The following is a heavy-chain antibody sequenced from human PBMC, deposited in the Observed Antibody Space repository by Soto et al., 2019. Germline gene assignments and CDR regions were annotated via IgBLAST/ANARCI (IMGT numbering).Heavy chain of an antibody. V-gene: IGHV2-5*02. J-gene: IGHJ4*02. CDR3: AHSLFDGDYDSSRGGYYFDY. Sequence: QITLKESGPTLVKPTQTLTLTCTFSGFSLSTSGVGVGWIRQPPGKALEWLALIYWDDDKRYSPSLKSKLTITKDTSKNQVVLTMTNMDPVDTATYYCAHSLFDGDYDSSRGGYYFDYWGQGTLVTVSS. D-gene: IGHD3-22*01. CDR1: GFSLSTSGVG. CDR2: IYWDDDK.